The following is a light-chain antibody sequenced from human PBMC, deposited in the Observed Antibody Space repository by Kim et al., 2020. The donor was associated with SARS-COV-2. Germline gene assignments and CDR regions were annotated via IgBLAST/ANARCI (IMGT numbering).Light chain of an antibody. CDR3: QSYDSSLSGYV. V-gene: IGLV1-40*01. J-gene: IGLJ1*01. Sequence: QRVPSISTGSSSTSGEGYGVNCYQWLPGTAPKALIDVNSNRPSGVPDRFSGSKSGTSATPAITGLQAEDEADYDYQSYDSSLSGYVFGTGTKVTVL. CDR2: VNS. CDR1: SSTSGEGYG.